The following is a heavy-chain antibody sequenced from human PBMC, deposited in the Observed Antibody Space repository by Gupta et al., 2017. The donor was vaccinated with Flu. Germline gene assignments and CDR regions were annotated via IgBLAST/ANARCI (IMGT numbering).Heavy chain of an antibody. V-gene: IGHV4-34*01. Sequence: VYGGSFSGYYWSWIRQPPGKGLEWIGEINHSGSTNYNPSLKSRVTISVDSSKNQLSLKLSSVTAADTAVYDCARGYGYLDYWGQGTLVTVSS. D-gene: IGHD3-10*01. J-gene: IGHJ4*02. CDR2: INHSGST. CDR3: ARGYGYLDY. CDR1: GGSFSGYY.